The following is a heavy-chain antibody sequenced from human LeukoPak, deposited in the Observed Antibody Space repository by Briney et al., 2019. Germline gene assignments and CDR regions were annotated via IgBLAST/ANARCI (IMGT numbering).Heavy chain of an antibody. CDR2: IYPGDSDT. D-gene: IGHD2-2*01. CDR1: GYSFTSYW. Sequence: GGSLQISFKGSGYSFTSYWIGWVRQMPGKGLEWMGIIYPGDSDTRYSPSFQGQVTISADKSISTAYLQWSSLKASATAMYYCARALGYCSSTSCYGFFDYWGRGTLVTVPS. CDR3: ARALGYCSSTSCYGFFDY. J-gene: IGHJ4*02. V-gene: IGHV5-51*01.